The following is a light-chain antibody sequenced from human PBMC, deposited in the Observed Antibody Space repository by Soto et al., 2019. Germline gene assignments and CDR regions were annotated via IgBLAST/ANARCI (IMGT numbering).Light chain of an antibody. Sequence: DIQMTQSPSSLSAPVGDRVTITCRASQGISTYLVWYQQKQGQVPKLLIYAASTLHSGVPSRFSGSGSGTDVTLTSSSLQPEDVATYYFQNYSGASSPFGQGTKVEIK. CDR3: QNYSGASSP. J-gene: IGKJ1*01. CDR1: QGISTY. CDR2: AAS. V-gene: IGKV1-27*01.